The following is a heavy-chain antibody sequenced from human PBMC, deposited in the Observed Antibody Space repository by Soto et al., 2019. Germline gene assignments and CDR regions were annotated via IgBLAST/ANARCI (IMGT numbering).Heavy chain of an antibody. J-gene: IGHJ6*02. CDR1: GYTFTSYA. V-gene: IGHV1-3*03. CDR3: ARDPSYYVMDV. CDR2: INAGNGNT. Sequence: AAVKVSCKASGYTFTSYAMHWVRQAPGQRLEWMGWINAGNGNTKYSQEFQGRVTITGDTSASTAYMELSSLRSEDTAVYYCARDPSYYVMDVWGQGSTVTVSS.